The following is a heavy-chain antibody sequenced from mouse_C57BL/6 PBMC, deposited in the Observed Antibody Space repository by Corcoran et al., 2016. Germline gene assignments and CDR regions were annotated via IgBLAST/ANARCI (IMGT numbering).Heavy chain of an antibody. J-gene: IGHJ2*01. Sequence: QIQLVQSGPELKKPGETVKISCKASGYTFTTYGMSWVKQAPGKGLKWMGWINTYSGVPTYADDFKGRFAFSLETSASTAYLQINNRKNEDTATYFCARGYAPDYWGQGTTLTVSS. V-gene: IGHV9-3*01. CDR1: GYTFTTYG. CDR3: ARGYAPDY. D-gene: IGHD1-2*01. CDR2: INTYSGVP.